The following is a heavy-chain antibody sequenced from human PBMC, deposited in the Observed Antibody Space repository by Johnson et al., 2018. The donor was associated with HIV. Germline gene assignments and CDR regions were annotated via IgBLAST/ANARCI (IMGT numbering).Heavy chain of an antibody. J-gene: IGHJ3*02. D-gene: IGHD6-6*01. CDR3: ARSRGKQLADAFDI. V-gene: IGHV3-64*01. CDR2: ISSNGGSP. CDR1: GFTFSSYA. Sequence: VQLVESGGGLVQPGGSLRLSCAASGFTFSSYAMHWVRQAPGKGLEYVSAISSNGGSPYYATSVKGGFTISRDNSKNTLYLKMGSLRAEDMAVYYCARSRGKQLADAFDIWGQGTMVTVSS.